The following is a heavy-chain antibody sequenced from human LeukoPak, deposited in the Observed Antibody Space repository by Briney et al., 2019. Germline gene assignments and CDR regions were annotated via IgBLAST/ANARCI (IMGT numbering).Heavy chain of an antibody. CDR1: GGTFSSYA. CDR3: ARDPWPIVTAAIRNNWFDP. Sequence: SVKVSCKASGGTFSSYAISWVRQAPGQGLEWMGRIIPIFGTANYAQKFQGRVTITTNESTSTAYMELSSLRSEDTAVYYCARDPWPIVTAAIRNNWFDPWGQGTLVTVSS. D-gene: IGHD2-2*01. V-gene: IGHV1-69*05. J-gene: IGHJ5*02. CDR2: IIPIFGTA.